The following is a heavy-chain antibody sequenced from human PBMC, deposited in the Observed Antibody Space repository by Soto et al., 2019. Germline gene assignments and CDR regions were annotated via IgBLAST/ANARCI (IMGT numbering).Heavy chain of an antibody. CDR3: ARAPDISWPFDP. D-gene: IGHD2-21*01. CDR2: IYYSVST. CDR1: GGSIISSSYY. Sequence: PSAPLSITCTVSGGSIISSSYYWVWILQPPGKGLEWIGSIYYSVSTYYNPSLKSRVTISVDTSKNQFSLKLSSVTAADTALYYCARAPDISWPFDPWGQGTLVTVSS. V-gene: IGHV4-39*01. J-gene: IGHJ5*02.